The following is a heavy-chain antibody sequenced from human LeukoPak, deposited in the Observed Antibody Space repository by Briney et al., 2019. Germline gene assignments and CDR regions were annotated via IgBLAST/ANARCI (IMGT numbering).Heavy chain of an antibody. CDR3: ARRSYGGNRYYYYYYGMDV. CDR2: IYYSGST. Sequence: SGTLSLTCAVSGGSISSSNWWSWVRQPPGKGLEWIGSIYYSGSTYYNPSLKSRVTISVDTSKNQFSLKLSSVAAADTAVYYCARRSYGGNRYYYYYYGMDVWGQGTTVTASS. V-gene: IGHV4-4*02. J-gene: IGHJ6*02. D-gene: IGHD4-23*01. CDR1: GGSISSSNW.